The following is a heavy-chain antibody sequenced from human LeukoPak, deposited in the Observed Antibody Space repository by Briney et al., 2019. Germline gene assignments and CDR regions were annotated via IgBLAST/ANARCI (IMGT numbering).Heavy chain of an antibody. J-gene: IGHJ3*01. V-gene: IGHV3-9*03. CDR3: AKDRSSTLDDAFDF. CDR2: IDWNSSNM. CDR1: GFTFGDYA. D-gene: IGHD2-2*01. Sequence: GGSLRLSCAASGFTFGDYAMHWVRETPGKGLEWVSGIDWNSSNMVYADSVKGRFTISRDNAKNSLYLQMSSLRAEDMALYYCAKDRSSTLDDAFDFWGQGTMVTVSS.